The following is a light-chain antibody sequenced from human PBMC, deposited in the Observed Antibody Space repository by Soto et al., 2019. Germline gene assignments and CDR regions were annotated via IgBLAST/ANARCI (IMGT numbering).Light chain of an antibody. V-gene: IGKV1-8*01. CDR2: AAS. Sequence: AIRMTQSPSSLSASTGDRVTITCRASQGISSYLAWYQQKPGKAPKLLIYAASTRATGIPARFSGSGSGTEFTLTVSSLQSEDFAVYYCQQYIKWPITFGQGTRLEIK. CDR1: QGISSY. CDR3: QQYIKWPIT. J-gene: IGKJ5*01.